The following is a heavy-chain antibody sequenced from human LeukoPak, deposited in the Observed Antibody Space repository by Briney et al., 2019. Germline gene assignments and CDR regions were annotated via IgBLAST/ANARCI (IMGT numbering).Heavy chain of an antibody. Sequence: SETLSLACAVSGGSLISTTYYWGWIRQPPGKGLEWIGSIYYSGSTYYNPSLKSRVTVSVDMSKNQFSLQLSSVTAADTAVYYCARAPRTGAWDMITFGGVIVHGDAFDFWGQGTMVTVSS. CDR1: GGSLISTTYY. CDR2: IYYSGST. CDR3: ARAPRTGAWDMITFGGVIVHGDAFDF. J-gene: IGHJ3*01. V-gene: IGHV4-39*07. D-gene: IGHD3-16*02.